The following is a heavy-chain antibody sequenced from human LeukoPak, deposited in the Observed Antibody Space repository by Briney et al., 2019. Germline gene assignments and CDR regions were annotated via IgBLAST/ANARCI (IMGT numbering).Heavy chain of an antibody. D-gene: IGHD3-3*01. Sequence: PGGSLRLSCAASGFTFSSYSMNWVRQSPGKGLEWVSYISGVGISGTSSTIYYADSVKGRFTISRDNAKNSLYLQMNSLRAEDTAVYYCARGDFWSGFDYWGQGTLVTVSS. CDR3: ARGDFWSGFDY. V-gene: IGHV3-48*01. J-gene: IGHJ4*02. CDR2: ISGVGISGTSSTI. CDR1: GFTFSSYS.